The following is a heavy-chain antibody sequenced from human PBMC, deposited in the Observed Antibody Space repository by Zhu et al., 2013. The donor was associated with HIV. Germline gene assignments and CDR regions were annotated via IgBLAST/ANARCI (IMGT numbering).Heavy chain of an antibody. V-gene: IGHV1-3*01. CDR3: AREEGEGSSWYGLGWFDP. J-gene: IGHJ5*02. D-gene: IGHD6-13*01. CDR2: INAGNGNT. CDR1: GYTFTSYA. Sequence: QVQLVQSGAEVKKPGASVKVSCKASGYTFTSYAMHWVRQAPGQRLEWMGWINAGNGNTKYSQKFQGRVTITRDTSASTAYMELSSLRSEDTAVYYCAREEGEGSSWYGLGWFDPVGPGNPGHRLL.